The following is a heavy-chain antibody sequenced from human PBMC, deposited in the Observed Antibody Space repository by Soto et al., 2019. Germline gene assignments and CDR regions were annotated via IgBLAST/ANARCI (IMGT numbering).Heavy chain of an antibody. CDR3: ATPYYFNH. CDR2: LSADRSYI. V-gene: IGHV3-21*06. J-gene: IGHJ1*01. D-gene: IGHD3-16*01. CDR1: GFMFSAYT. Sequence: PRVPLRLSPSASGFMFSAYTMNCVRQAPGTGLEGLSSLSADRSYIDSAASLRGRFTVSRDNARTSLSLQIDSLGVEDTAVYYCATPYYFNHWGTGTRGIVSS.